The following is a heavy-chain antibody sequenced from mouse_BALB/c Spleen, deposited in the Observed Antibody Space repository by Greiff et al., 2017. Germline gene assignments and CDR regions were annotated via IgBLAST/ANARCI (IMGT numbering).Heavy chain of an antibody. CDR1: GFTFSSYT. J-gene: IGHJ2*01. V-gene: IGHV5-6-4*01. CDR2: ISSGGSYT. Sequence: EVMLVESGGGLVKPGGSLKLSCAASGFTFSSYTMSWVRQTPEKRLEWVATISSGGSYTYYPDSVKGRFTISRDNAKNTLYLQMSSLKSEDTAMYYCTRAPFGGFYFDYWGQGTTLTVSS. CDR3: TRAPFGGFYFDY.